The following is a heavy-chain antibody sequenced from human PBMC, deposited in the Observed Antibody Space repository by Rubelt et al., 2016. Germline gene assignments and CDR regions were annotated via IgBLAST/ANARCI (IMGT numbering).Heavy chain of an antibody. CDR2: VSSDGNNK. Sequence: VQLVESGGGLVKPGGSLRLSCAASGFIFSSHVMHWVRQAPGKGLEWVAVVSSDGNNKYYADSVKGRFTISRDNSKNTLYLQVNSLRPEDTAVYYCARDPWRGVKDYWGQGTLVTVSS. CDR1: GFIFSSHV. D-gene: IGHD3-16*01. V-gene: IGHV3-30*04. CDR3: ARDPWRGVKDY. J-gene: IGHJ4*02.